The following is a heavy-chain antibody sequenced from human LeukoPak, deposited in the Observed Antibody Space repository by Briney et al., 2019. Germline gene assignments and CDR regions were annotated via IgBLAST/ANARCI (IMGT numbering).Heavy chain of an antibody. D-gene: IGHD1-26*01. CDR2: ISAYNGNT. CDR3: ARLSGSYFDY. J-gene: IGHJ4*02. CDR1: GGTFSSYA. Sequence: GASVKVSFKASGGTFSSYAISWVRQAPGQGLEWMGWISAYNGNTNYAQKLQGRVTMTTDTSTSTAYMELRSLRSDDTAVYYCARLSGSYFDYWGQGTLVTVSS. V-gene: IGHV1-18*01.